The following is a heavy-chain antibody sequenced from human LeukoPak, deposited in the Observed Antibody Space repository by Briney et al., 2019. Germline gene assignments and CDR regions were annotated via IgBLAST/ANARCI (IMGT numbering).Heavy chain of an antibody. CDR1: GYTLTELS. V-gene: IGHV1-24*01. J-gene: IGHJ3*02. CDR2: FDPEDGET. Sequence: DSVKVSCKVSGYTLTELSMHWVRQAPGKGLEWMGGFDPEDGETIYAQKFQGRVTMTEDTSTDTAYMELSSLRSEDTAVYYCATTGTTGVRDDAFDIWGQGTMVTVSS. CDR3: ATTGTTGVRDDAFDI. D-gene: IGHD1-1*01.